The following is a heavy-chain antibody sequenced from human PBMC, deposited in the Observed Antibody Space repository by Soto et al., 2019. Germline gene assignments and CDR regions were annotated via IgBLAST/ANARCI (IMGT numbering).Heavy chain of an antibody. Sequence: EVQLLESGGGLVQPGGSLRLSCAASGFTFSSYAMSWVRQAPGKGLEWVSAISGSGGSTYYADSVKGRFTISRDNSKNKLYLQMNSLRAEDTAVYYCAKDSMEAQLPIYWGQGTLVTVSS. J-gene: IGHJ4*02. D-gene: IGHD1-7*01. CDR1: GFTFSSYA. V-gene: IGHV3-23*01. CDR2: ISGSGGST. CDR3: AKDSMEAQLPIY.